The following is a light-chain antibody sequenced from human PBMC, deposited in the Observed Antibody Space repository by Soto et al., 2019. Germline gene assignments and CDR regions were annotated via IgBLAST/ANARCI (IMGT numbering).Light chain of an antibody. CDR3: EQYYSYPLA. CDR1: QSMSSS. J-gene: IGKJ4*01. V-gene: IGKV1-8*01. CDR2: AAS. Sequence: AIRMTQSTSSLSASTGDRVTITCRASQSMSSSLAWYQQKPGKAPKLLIHAASTLQSGVTSRFSGSGSGTDCTLTISCLQAEDFPTYYCEQYYSYPLAVDGGTKVEIK.